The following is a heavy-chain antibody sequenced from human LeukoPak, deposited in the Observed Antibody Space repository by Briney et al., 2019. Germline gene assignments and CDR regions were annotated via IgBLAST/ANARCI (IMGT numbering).Heavy chain of an antibody. V-gene: IGHV3-30*01. CDR2: ISYEGRNK. D-gene: IGHD6-13*01. CDR1: GFTFSSYA. CDR3: ARDLLRSSWYPFGVPYYYYSMDV. Sequence: GRSLRLSCAASGFTFSSYAMHWVRQAPGKGIEWVAVISYEGRNKYYADSVKGRFTISRDNSKNTLYLQMNSLRAEDTAVYYCARDLLRSSWYPFGVPYYYYSMDVWGQGTTVTVSS. J-gene: IGHJ6*02.